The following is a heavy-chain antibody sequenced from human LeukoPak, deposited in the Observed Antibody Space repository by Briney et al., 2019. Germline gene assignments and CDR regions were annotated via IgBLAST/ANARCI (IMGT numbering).Heavy chain of an antibody. D-gene: IGHD2/OR15-2a*01. V-gene: IGHV4-59*08. CDR1: GASISSHY. CDR3: ARLTDDVIVPSITYHYFDS. CDR2: ISYSGDT. J-gene: IGHJ4*02. Sequence: SETLSLTCTDSGASISSHYWSWIRQPPGKGLEYIAYISYSGDTNYNPSLKSRVTISIDTSKNRLSLRLSSVTAADTAVYYCARLTDDVIVPSITYHYFDSWGQGTRVTVSS.